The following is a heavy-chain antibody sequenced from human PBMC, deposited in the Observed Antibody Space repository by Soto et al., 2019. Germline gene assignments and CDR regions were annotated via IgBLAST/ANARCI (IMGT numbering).Heavy chain of an antibody. Sequence: QLQLQESGPGLVKPSETLSLTCNAYGASISSSPYTWGWIRQSAGKGLEWIGTIDYGGTIYYNPSLKSRITISLDTSKNQISLRLSSVTAADTAVYYCARHVHNQGYEYYFASWGQGTLVTVSS. J-gene: IGHJ4*02. CDR1: GASISSSPYT. CDR2: IDYGGTI. D-gene: IGHD3-3*01. CDR3: ARHVHNQGYEYYFAS. V-gene: IGHV4-39*01.